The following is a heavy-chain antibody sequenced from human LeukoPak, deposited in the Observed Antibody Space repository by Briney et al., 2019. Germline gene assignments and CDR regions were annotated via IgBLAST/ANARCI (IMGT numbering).Heavy chain of an antibody. CDR3: AAPHYGGSGAFHYYFYYGMDV. Sequence: GGSLRLSCAASGFTFTNYAMSWVRQAPGKGLQWVSGVTASGENTYYADSVKGRFTISRDNSKNTLYLQMNSLRAEDTAVYYCAAPHYGGSGAFHYYFYYGMDVWGQGTAVTVSS. D-gene: IGHD3-10*01. J-gene: IGHJ6*02. V-gene: IGHV3-23*01. CDR2: VTASGENT. CDR1: GFTFTNYA.